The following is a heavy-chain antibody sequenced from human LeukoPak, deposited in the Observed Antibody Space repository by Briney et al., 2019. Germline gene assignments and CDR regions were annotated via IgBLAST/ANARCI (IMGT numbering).Heavy chain of an antibody. D-gene: IGHD2-15*01. CDR1: GFTFSSYA. V-gene: IGHV3-30-3*01. CDR2: ISYDGSNK. J-gene: IGHJ4*02. Sequence: GRSLRLSCAASGFTFSSYAMHWVRQAPGKGLEWVAVISYDGSNKYYADSVKGRFTISRDNSKNTLYLQMNSLRAEDTAVYYCARTVVVAASFDYWGQGTLVTVSS. CDR3: ARTVVVAASFDY.